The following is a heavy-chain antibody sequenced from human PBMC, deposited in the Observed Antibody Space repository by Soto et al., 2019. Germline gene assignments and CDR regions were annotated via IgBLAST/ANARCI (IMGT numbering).Heavy chain of an antibody. Sequence: PSETPSLTCTVSGGSVSGGVYYWNWIRQHPEKGLEWIGYIYYSGSTYYNPSLRSRVTISADTSKNQFSLKLSSVTVADTAVYYCARSSVAGAGYFQHWGQGTQVTVSS. J-gene: IGHJ1*01. CDR3: ARSSVAGAGYFQH. CDR2: IYYSGST. V-gene: IGHV4-31*03. D-gene: IGHD6-19*01. CDR1: GGSVSGGVYY.